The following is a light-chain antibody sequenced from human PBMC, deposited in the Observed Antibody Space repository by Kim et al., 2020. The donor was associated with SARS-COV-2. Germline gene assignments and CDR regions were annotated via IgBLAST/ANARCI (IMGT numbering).Light chain of an antibody. Sequence: GKTPGSTGGETSIGSKSVHWYQRKPGQAPVLVISYDSVRPSGIPERFSGSNSGNTATVTISRVEAGDEADYYCQVWDSSDDHRVVFGGGTQLTVL. CDR2: YDS. J-gene: IGLJ2*01. CDR1: SIGSKS. V-gene: IGLV3-21*04. CDR3: QVWDSSDDHRVV.